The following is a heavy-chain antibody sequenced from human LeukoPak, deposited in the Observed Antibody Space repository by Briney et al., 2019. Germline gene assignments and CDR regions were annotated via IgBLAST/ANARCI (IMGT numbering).Heavy chain of an antibody. CDR3: ARDSDWILFDY. D-gene: IGHD3-9*01. V-gene: IGHV3-74*03. Sequence: PGGSLRLSCAASGFTFNTYWMHWVRPAPGKGLVWVARVNREGTTTAYADSVKGRFIISRDNSKNTLYLQMNNLRAEDTAVYYCARDSDWILFDYWGQGTPVTVSS. CDR2: VNREGTTT. J-gene: IGHJ4*02. CDR1: GFTFNTYW.